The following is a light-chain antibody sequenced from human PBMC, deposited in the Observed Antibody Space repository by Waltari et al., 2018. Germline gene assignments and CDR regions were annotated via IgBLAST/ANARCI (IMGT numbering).Light chain of an antibody. V-gene: IGLV3-19*01. CDR1: SLRTYY. J-gene: IGLJ2*01. Sequence: SSELTQDPAVSVALGQTVRIPCQDDSLRTYYVNWFHQKPGPAPALVIYGKNNRPSGIPDRFSASSSGSTASLTIIGAQAEDEADYYCHSRDSSGDVVIGGGTKLTVV. CDR3: HSRDSSGDVV. CDR2: GKN.